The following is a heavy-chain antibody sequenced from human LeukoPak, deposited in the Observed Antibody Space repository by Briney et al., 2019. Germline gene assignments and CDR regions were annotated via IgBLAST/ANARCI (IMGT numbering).Heavy chain of an antibody. Sequence: SETLSLTCTVSGGSISGSTYYWGWIRQPPGKWLEWIGSIYYSGSTYYNPSLKSRVTISVDTSKNQFSLKLSSVTAADTAVYYCARFSGSTSYVNWFDPWGQGTLVTVSS. D-gene: IGHD2-2*01. J-gene: IGHJ5*02. CDR2: IYYSGST. V-gene: IGHV4-39*07. CDR1: GGSISGSTYY. CDR3: ARFSGSTSYVNWFDP.